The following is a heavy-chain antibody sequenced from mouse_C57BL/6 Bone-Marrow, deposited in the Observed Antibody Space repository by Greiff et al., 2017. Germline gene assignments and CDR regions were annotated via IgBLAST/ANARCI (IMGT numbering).Heavy chain of an antibody. CDR3: ARQGFAY. CDR1: GFTFSSYG. Sequence: EVMLVESGGDLVKPGGSLKLSCAASGFTFSSYGMSWVRQTPDKRLEWVATISSGGSYTYYPDSVKGRFTISRDNAKNTLYLQMSSLKAEDTAMYYCARQGFAYWGRGTLVTVSA. V-gene: IGHV5-6*01. J-gene: IGHJ3*01. CDR2: ISSGGSYT.